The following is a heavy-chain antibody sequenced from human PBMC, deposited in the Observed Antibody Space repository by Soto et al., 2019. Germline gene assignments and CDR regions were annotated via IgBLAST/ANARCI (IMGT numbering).Heavy chain of an antibody. J-gene: IGHJ4*02. CDR3: AKDKCSWYEEGIFDY. CDR2: ISWNSGSI. V-gene: IGHV3-9*01. D-gene: IGHD6-13*01. CDR1: GFTFDDYA. Sequence: EVQLVESGGGLVQPGRSLRLSCAASGFTFDDYAMHWVRQAPGKGLEWVSGISWNSGSIGYADSVKGRFTISRDNAKNSLQLQMNSLRAEVTALYYCAKDKCSWYEEGIFDYWGQGTLVTVSS.